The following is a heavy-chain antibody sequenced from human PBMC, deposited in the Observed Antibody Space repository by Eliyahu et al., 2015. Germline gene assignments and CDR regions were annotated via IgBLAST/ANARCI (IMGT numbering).Heavy chain of an antibody. V-gene: IGHV5-10-1*03. Sequence: EVQLVQSGAEVKKPGESLRISCKGSGYSFTSYWISWVRQMPGKGLAWMGRIDPSDSFTNYSPSFQGHVTISADKSISTAYLQWSSLKASDTAMYYCATHSITMVRGAMIDYWGQGTLVTVSS. CDR1: GYSFTSYW. J-gene: IGHJ4*02. D-gene: IGHD3-10*01. CDR3: ATHSITMVRGAMIDY. CDR2: IDPSDSFT.